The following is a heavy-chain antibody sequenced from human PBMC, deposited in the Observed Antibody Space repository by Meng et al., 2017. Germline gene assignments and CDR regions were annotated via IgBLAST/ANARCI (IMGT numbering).Heavy chain of an antibody. V-gene: IGHV4-59*01. D-gene: IGHD3-3*01. Sequence: QGHLQGAGPGRGKPSETLAPPWHFFGGSISSYYWSLNRQPPGKGLEWIGYIYYSGSTNYNPSLKSRVTISVDTSKNQFSLKLSSVTAADTAVYYCARGYDFWSGQYYFDYWGQGTLVTVSS. CDR1: GGSISSYY. J-gene: IGHJ4*02. CDR2: IYYSGST. CDR3: ARGYDFWSGQYYFDY.